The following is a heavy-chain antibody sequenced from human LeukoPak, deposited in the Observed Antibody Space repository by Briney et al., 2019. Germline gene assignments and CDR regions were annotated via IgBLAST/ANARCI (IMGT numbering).Heavy chain of an antibody. V-gene: IGHV4-59*08. CDR2: IYYIGST. CDR3: ARHTLAFDY. CDR1: GVSISSYY. Sequence: SETLSLTCTVPGVSISSYYWSWIRQPPGKGLEWIGYIYYIGSTNYNTSLKSRVTISVDTSKNQFSLKLTSVTAADTAVHYCARHTLAFDYWGQGTLVTVSS. J-gene: IGHJ4*02.